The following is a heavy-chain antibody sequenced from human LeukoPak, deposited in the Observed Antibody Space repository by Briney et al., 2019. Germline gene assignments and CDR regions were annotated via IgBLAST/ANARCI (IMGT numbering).Heavy chain of an antibody. CDR2: IYYSGST. Sequence: PSETLSLTCTVSGGSISSYYWSWIRQPAGKGLEWIGRIYYSGSTNYNPSLKSRVTISVDTSKNQFSLKLSSVTAADTAVYYCAKDGINYYDISGYDIWGQGTLVTVSS. J-gene: IGHJ4*02. CDR1: GGSISSYY. V-gene: IGHV4-4*07. D-gene: IGHD3-22*01. CDR3: AKDGINYYDISGYDI.